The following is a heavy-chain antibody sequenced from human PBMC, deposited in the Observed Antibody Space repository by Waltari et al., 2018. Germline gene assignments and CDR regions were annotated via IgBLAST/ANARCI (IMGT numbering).Heavy chain of an antibody. V-gene: IGHV4-34*02. Sequence: QVQLQQWGAGLLKPSETLSLTCDVSGGSLSGYHWTCTRQPPGKGLEWIGAINDSGPSTYTPSLESRVTVSIDTANNQFSLSVRSVTAADTAVYYCARVFGYYYYYMDVWGKGTTVTISS. D-gene: IGHD3-3*01. CDR1: GGSLSGYH. CDR2: INDSGPS. J-gene: IGHJ6*03. CDR3: ARVFGYYYYYMDV.